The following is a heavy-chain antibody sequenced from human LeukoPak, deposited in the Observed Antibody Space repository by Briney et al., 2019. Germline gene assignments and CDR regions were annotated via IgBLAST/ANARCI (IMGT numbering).Heavy chain of an antibody. CDR3: ARDHYGSGWYYGADHYHYGMDV. V-gene: IGHV3-7*01. CDR1: GFTFSNHW. D-gene: IGHD6-19*01. CDR2: IKQDGSEK. J-gene: IGHJ6*02. Sequence: GGSLRLSCAASGFTFSNHWISWVRQAPGKGLEWVANIKQDGSEKNYVDSVKGRLTISRDNAKNSLYLQMNSLRAEDTAVYYCARDHYGSGWYYGADHYHYGMDVWGQGTTVTVSS.